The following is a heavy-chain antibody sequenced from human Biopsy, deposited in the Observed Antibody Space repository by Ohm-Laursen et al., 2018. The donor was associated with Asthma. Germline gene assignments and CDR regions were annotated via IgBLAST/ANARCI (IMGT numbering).Heavy chain of an antibody. D-gene: IGHD3-10*01. V-gene: IGHV1-18*01. J-gene: IGHJ6*02. CDR2: ISVYNGNT. CDR3: ARAVDYSHYYGIDV. CDR1: GYTFNSAG. Sequence: ASVKVSCKPSGYTFNSAGVTWVRQAPGQGLEWMGWISVYNGNTKVAQKLQDRVTMITDTSTSTAYMELRSLRSDDTAVYFCARAVDYSHYYGIDVWGQGTTVTVS.